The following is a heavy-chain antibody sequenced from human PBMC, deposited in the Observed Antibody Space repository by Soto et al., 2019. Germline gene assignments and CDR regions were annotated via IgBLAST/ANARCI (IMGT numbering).Heavy chain of an antibody. CDR2: IYYSGRT. Sequence: SETLSLTCTVSGGSISSSSYYWGWIRQPPGKGLEWIGSIYYSGRTYYNPSLKSRVTISVDTSKNQFSLKLSSVTAADTAVYYCARHAWEDIVVVPAAPPHYYYGMDVWGQGTTVTVSS. CDR3: ARHAWEDIVVVPAAPPHYYYGMDV. CDR1: GGSISSSSYY. J-gene: IGHJ6*02. V-gene: IGHV4-39*01. D-gene: IGHD2-2*01.